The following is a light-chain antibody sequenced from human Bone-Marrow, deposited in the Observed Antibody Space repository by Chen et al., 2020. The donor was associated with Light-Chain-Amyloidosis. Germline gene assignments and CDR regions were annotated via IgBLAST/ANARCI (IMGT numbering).Light chain of an antibody. V-gene: IGLV3-25*03. Sequence: SYELTQPPSVSVSPGQTARITCSGDDLPTKYAYWYQQKPGQAPVLGIHRDTERPSGISERFSGSSSATTATLTISGVQAEDEAAYHCQSADSSGTYEVIFGGGTKLTVL. CDR2: RDT. J-gene: IGLJ2*01. CDR1: DLPTKY. CDR3: QSADSSGTYEVI.